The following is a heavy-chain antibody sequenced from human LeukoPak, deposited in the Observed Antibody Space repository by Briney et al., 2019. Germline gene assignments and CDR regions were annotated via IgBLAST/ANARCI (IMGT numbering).Heavy chain of an antibody. V-gene: IGHV3-64D*06. CDR3: VNLPGRYDILTGYWGYYYGMDV. CDR1: GFTFSSFA. CDR2: ISSNGGST. Sequence: GGSLRLSCSASGFTFSSFAMHWVRQAPGKGLEYVSAISSNGGSTYYADSVKGRFTISRDNSKNTLYLQMSSLRAEDTAVYYCVNLPGRYDILTGYWGYYYGMDVWGQGTTVTVSS. D-gene: IGHD3-9*01. J-gene: IGHJ6*02.